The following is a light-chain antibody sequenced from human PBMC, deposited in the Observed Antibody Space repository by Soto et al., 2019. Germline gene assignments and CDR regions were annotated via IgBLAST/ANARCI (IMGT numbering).Light chain of an antibody. Sequence: QPVLTQSPSASASLGASVTLTCTLSSGHSNYAIAWHQQQPEKGPRFLMKLNSDGSHSKGDGIPDRFSGSSSGAERYLTISTLQSDDEADYYCQTWVTGIHILVGGTKLTVI. CDR2: LNSDGSH. CDR3: QTWVTGIHI. J-gene: IGLJ2*01. V-gene: IGLV4-69*01. CDR1: SGHSNYA.